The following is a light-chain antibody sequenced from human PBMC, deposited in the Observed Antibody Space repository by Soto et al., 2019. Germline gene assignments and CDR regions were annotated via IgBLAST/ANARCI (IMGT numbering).Light chain of an antibody. V-gene: IGLV2-23*01. CDR3: CSYAASTTCYV. Sequence: QSALTQPASVSGSPGQSITISCTGTSTDVGRYNLVSWYQQHPGKAPKLMIYEANKRPSGVSNRFSGSKSGNTASLTISGLQAEDEADYYCCSYAASTTCYVFGIGTKLTVL. CDR1: STDVGRYNL. J-gene: IGLJ1*01. CDR2: EAN.